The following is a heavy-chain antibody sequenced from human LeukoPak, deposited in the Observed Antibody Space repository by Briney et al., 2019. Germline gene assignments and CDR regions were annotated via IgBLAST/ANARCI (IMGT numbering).Heavy chain of an antibody. D-gene: IGHD3-10*01. CDR2: INPKSGGT. CDR3: ARVIGFGELSLGH. J-gene: IGHJ4*02. CDR1: GYTFTGYY. Sequence: ASVKVSCKASGYTFTGYYIHWVRQAPGQGLEWMGWINPKSGGTNYAQKFQGRVTMTRDTSISTAYMELSRLRSDDTAVYFCARVIGFGELSLGHWGQGTLVTVSS. V-gene: IGHV1-2*02.